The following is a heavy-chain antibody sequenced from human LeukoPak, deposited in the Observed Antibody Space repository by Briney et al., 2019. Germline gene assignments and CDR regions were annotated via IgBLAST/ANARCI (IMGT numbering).Heavy chain of an antibody. CDR3: ARSNDSWSGYLDV. V-gene: IGHV3-64*01. D-gene: IGHD3-3*01. CDR2: ISSDGGST. Sequence: GGSLRLSCAASGFTFSTYAMHWVRQAPGRGLEYVSGISSDGGSTFYANSVNGRFTISRDNSETTLYLQVDSLRTDDMAVYYCARSNDSWSGYLDVWGKGTTVIVSS. CDR1: GFTFSTYA. J-gene: IGHJ6*04.